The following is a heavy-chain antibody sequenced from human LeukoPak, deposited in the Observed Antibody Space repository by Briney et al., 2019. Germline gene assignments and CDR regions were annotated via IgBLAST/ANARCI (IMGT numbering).Heavy chain of an antibody. D-gene: IGHD2-2*01. CDR2: IIPIFGTA. J-gene: IGHJ4*02. CDR1: GGTFSSYA. V-gene: IGHV1-69*01. Sequence: GSSVKVSCKASGGTFSSYAISWVRQAPGQGLEWMGGIIPIFGTANYAQKFQGRVTITADESTSTAYMELSSLRSEDTAVYYCARATDCSSTSCFYFDYWGQGTLATVSS. CDR3: ARATDCSSTSCFYFDY.